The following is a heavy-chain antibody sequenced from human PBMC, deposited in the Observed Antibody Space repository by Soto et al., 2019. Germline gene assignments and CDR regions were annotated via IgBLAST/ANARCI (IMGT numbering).Heavy chain of an antibody. J-gene: IGHJ4*02. V-gene: IGHV4-30-4*01. Sequence: SETLSLTCTVSGGSISSGDYYWSWIRQPPGKGLEWIGEIYYSGSTYYNPSLKSRVTISVDTSKNQFSLKLSSVTAADTAVYYCARTYYYDSSGYPDYWGQGTLVTVSS. CDR1: GGSISSGDYY. CDR2: IYYSGST. D-gene: IGHD3-22*01. CDR3: ARTYYYDSSGYPDY.